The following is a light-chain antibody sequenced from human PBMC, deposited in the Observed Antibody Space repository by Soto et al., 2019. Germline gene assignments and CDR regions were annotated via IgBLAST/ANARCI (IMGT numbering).Light chain of an antibody. CDR2: GAS. J-gene: IGKJ1*01. Sequence: EIVLTQSPGTLSLSPGERATLSCRASRSVSSSYLAWYQQKPGQAPRLLIYGASSRATGIPDRFSGSGSGTDFTLTISRLEPEDFAVYYCQQYGSSPRTFGKGPRWIS. CDR3: QQYGSSPRT. CDR1: RSVSSSY. V-gene: IGKV3-20*01.